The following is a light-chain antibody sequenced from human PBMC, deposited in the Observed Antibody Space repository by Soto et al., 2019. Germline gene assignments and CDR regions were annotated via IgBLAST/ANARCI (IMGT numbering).Light chain of an antibody. V-gene: IGKV3-15*01. CDR2: GAS. Sequence: EIVLTQSPGTLSLSPGERATLSFRSSQSVSSKYLAWYQQKPGQAPRLLIYGASTRATGIPDRFSGSGSGTQFTLTISRLQYEDSAVYFCQQNNRWHHITFGQGTRLEIK. J-gene: IGKJ5*01. CDR1: QSVSSKY. CDR3: QQNNRWHHIT.